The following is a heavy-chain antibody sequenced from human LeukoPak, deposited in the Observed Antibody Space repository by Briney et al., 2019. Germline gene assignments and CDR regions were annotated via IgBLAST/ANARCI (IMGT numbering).Heavy chain of an antibody. J-gene: IGHJ4*02. V-gene: IGHV4-59*01. Sequence: SETLSLTCTVSGGSLSGFYWSWIRQPPGKGLEWIGCIYYSGSTNYNPSLKSRVTISVDASKNQFSLKLTSVTAADTAVYYCARDLVGSIDYWGQGTLVTVSS. CDR1: GGSLSGFY. D-gene: IGHD2-15*01. CDR2: IYYSGST. CDR3: ARDLVGSIDY.